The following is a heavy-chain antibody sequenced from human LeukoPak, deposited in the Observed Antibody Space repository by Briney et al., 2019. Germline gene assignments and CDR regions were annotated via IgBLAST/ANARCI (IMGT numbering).Heavy chain of an antibody. V-gene: IGHV3-33*01. CDR2: IWYDGSNK. Sequence: PGMSLRLSCAASGFTFSSYGMHWVRQPPGKGLEWVAVIWYDGSNKYYADSVKGRFTISRDNSKNTLYLQMNSLRAEDTAVYYCARGFLRYCSGGSCCGMDVWGQGTTVTVSS. J-gene: IGHJ6*02. D-gene: IGHD2-15*01. CDR1: GFTFSSYG. CDR3: ARGFLRYCSGGSCCGMDV.